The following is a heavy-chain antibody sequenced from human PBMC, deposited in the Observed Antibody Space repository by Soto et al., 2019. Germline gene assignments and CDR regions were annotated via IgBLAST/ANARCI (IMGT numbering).Heavy chain of an antibody. V-gene: IGHV4-34*01. Sequence: QVQLQQWGAGLLKPSETLSLTCAVYGRSFSGYYWNWIRQPPGKGLEWIGEINHSGSTNYNPSLTSRVTISVDTSKNQFPLKLSSVTAADTAVYYCARGWGRIFDYWGQGTLVTVSS. CDR3: ARGWGRIFDY. D-gene: IGHD7-27*01. CDR1: GRSFSGYY. CDR2: INHSGST. J-gene: IGHJ4*02.